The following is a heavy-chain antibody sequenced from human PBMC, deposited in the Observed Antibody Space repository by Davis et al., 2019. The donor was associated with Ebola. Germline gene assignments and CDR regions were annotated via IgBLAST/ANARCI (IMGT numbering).Heavy chain of an antibody. J-gene: IGHJ4*02. CDR3: ARRPHGIVGATSYFDY. Sequence: PGGSLRLSCAASGFTFSSYSMNWVRQAPGKGLEWVSYISSSSSTIYYADSVKGRFTISRDNAKNSLYLQMNSLRAEDTAVYYCARRPHGIVGATSYFDYWGQGTLVTVSS. D-gene: IGHD1-26*01. CDR2: ISSSSSTI. CDR1: GFTFSSYS. V-gene: IGHV3-48*01.